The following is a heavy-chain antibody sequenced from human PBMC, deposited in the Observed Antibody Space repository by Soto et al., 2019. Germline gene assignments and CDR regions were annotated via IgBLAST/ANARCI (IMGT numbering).Heavy chain of an antibody. CDR2: IWHDGSDK. Sequence: GGSLRLSCAASEFTFSNYAMSWVRQAPGKGLDWVAIIWHDGSDKYYADSVKGRFTISRDNSKNTLYLQMNSLRAEDTAVYYCARVRYSDSSGYYCLDYWGQGTLVTVSS. CDR1: EFTFSNYA. V-gene: IGHV3-33*08. CDR3: ARVRYSDSSGYYCLDY. J-gene: IGHJ4*02. D-gene: IGHD3-22*01.